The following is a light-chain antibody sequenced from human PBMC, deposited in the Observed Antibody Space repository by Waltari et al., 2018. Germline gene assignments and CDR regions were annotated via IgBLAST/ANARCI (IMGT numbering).Light chain of an antibody. V-gene: IGKV3-15*01. Sequence: EIVMTQSPATLSVSPGERATLSCRASQSLSSNLAWYQQKPGQAPSLLIYGASAMAPGIPARFSGGGSGTEFTLIISSLQSEDFAVYYCQQYNDWPRTFGQGTKVEIK. CDR2: GAS. J-gene: IGKJ1*01. CDR3: QQYNDWPRT. CDR1: QSLSSN.